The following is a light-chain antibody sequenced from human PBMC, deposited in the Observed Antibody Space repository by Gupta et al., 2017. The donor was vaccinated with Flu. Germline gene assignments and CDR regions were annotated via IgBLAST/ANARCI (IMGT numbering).Light chain of an antibody. J-gene: IGKJ4*01. CDR3: QQYNSYSRT. Sequence: DIQMTQSPSTLSASVGDRVTITCRASQNINSWLAWYQQKPGKAPKLLIYKAFSLESGVPSRFSGSGSGTEFTLTISSLQPDDFATYYCQQYNSYSRTFGQGTKVEIK. CDR2: KAF. V-gene: IGKV1-5*03. CDR1: QNINSW.